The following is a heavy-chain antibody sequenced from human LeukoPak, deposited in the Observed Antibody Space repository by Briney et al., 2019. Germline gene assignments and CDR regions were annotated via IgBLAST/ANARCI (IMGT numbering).Heavy chain of an antibody. CDR2: INPDSGVT. Sequence: ASVKVSCKASGYTFTGYYMHWVRQAPGQGLEWMAWINPDSGVTNYAHKFQGRVTMTRDTSINTAYMELSRLRSDDTAVYFCARDSNRYCNADTCLSRFDFWGQGTLVTVSS. D-gene: IGHD2/OR15-2a*01. CDR3: ARDSNRYCNADTCLSRFDF. V-gene: IGHV1-2*07. J-gene: IGHJ4*02. CDR1: GYTFTGYY.